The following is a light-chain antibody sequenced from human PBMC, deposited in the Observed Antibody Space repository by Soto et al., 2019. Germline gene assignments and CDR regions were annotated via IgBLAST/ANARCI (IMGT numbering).Light chain of an antibody. V-gene: IGKV3-15*01. J-gene: IGKJ1*01. CDR3: QQYNSWPWT. CDR1: QSVRSH. CDR2: GAT. Sequence: ERVMTQSPATLSVSPGERATLSCTASQSVRSHLAWYQQKPGQAPSLLIYGATTRATGVPCRFSGSGSETEFTITISSLQSEDFDIYFCQQYNSWPWTFGQGTKLELK.